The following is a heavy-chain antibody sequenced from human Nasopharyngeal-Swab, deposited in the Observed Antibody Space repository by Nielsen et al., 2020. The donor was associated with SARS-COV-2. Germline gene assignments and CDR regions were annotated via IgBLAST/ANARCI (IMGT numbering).Heavy chain of an antibody. Sequence: GESLKISCAASGFTFSSSAMHWVRQAPGKGLEWVAVISYDGSNKYFADPVTGRFTISRDNSKNTLYLQMNSLRAEDTAVYYCASPPLDSSGYYYGFHYWGRGTLVTVSS. J-gene: IGHJ4*02. CDR1: GFTFSSSA. CDR2: ISYDGSNK. CDR3: ASPPLDSSGYYYGFHY. D-gene: IGHD3-22*01. V-gene: IGHV3-30-3*01.